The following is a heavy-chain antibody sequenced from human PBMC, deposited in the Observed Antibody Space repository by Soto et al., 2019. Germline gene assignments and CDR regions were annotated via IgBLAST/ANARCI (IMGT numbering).Heavy chain of an antibody. CDR1: GFTFSSYA. J-gene: IGHJ4*02. D-gene: IGHD6-13*01. CDR3: ATDPRGVAAAGTFDY. Sequence: EVQLLESGGGLVQPGGSLRLSCAASGFTFSSYAMSWVRQAPGKGLEWVSAISGSGGSTYYADSVKGRFTISRDNSKNTLYRQMNSLRAEDTAVYYCATDPRGVAAAGTFDYWGQGTLVTVSS. V-gene: IGHV3-23*01. CDR2: ISGSGGST.